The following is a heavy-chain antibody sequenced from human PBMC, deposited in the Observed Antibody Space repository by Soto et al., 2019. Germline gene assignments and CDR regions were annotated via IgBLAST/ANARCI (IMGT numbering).Heavy chain of an antibody. Sequence: PGGSLRLSCAASGFPFSDSYMAWIRQAPGEGLEEIATISSTGSTPYYADSAKGRFTISRDNAQNSLYLEMNNLRAEDTAVYYCARGQQLVANWLDPWGQGILVTVSS. V-gene: IGHV3-11*01. CDR1: GFPFSDSY. J-gene: IGHJ5*02. CDR2: ISSTGSTP. CDR3: ARGQQLVANWLDP. D-gene: IGHD6-6*01.